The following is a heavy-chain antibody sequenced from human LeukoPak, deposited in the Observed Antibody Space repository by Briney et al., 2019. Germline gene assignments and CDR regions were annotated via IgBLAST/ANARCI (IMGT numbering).Heavy chain of an antibody. J-gene: IGHJ4*02. CDR2: LNEDGSVK. CDR3: ANVPPSTVSY. Sequence: GGSLRLSCAASEFSFSTNWMHSVRQTPGKGLEWVAELNEDGSVKYYVDSVKGRFTISRDNAKSLLFLQMYNLRTEDTGVYFCANVPPSTVSYWGRGTLVTVSS. D-gene: IGHD2/OR15-2a*01. V-gene: IGHV3-7*01. CDR1: EFSFSTNW.